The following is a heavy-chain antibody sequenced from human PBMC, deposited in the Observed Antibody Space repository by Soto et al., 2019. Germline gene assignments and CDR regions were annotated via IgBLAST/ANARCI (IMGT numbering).Heavy chain of an antibody. CDR1: GFTFSSYA. D-gene: IGHD3-10*01. CDR2: ISGNGDST. CDR3: ARRGYGLYFDY. Sequence: GGSRRLSCAASGFTFSSYAMHWVRQAPGKGLEYVSVISGNGDSTYYANSVKGRFTISRDNSKNTLYLQMGSLRAEDMAVYYCARRGYGLYFDYRGQGTLVTVSS. V-gene: IGHV3-64*01. J-gene: IGHJ4*02.